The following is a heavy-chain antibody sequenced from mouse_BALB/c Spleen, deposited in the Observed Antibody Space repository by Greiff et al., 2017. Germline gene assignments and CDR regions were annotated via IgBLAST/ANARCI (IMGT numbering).Heavy chain of an antibody. J-gene: IGHJ2*01. CDR3: ARGSTMITTEDFDY. Sequence: EVQLVESGGGLVKPGGSLKLSCAASGFTFSDYYMYWVRQTPEKRLEWVATISDGGSYTYYPDSVKGRFTISRDNAKNNLYLQMSSLKSEDTAMYYCARGSTMITTEDFDYWGQGTTLTVSS. V-gene: IGHV5-4*02. CDR2: ISDGGSYT. D-gene: IGHD2-4*01. CDR1: GFTFSDYY.